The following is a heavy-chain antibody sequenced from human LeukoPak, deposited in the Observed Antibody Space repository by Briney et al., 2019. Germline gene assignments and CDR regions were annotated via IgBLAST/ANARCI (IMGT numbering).Heavy chain of an antibody. Sequence: SETLSLTCTVSGGSISSSSYYWGWIRQHPGKGLEWIGYIYYGGSTYYNPSLKSRVTISVDTSKNQFSLKLSSVTAADTAVYYCASGRYGYFDYWGQGTLVTVSS. CDR3: ASGRYGYFDY. CDR1: GGSISSSSYY. D-gene: IGHD5-18*01. V-gene: IGHV4-31*03. CDR2: IYYGGST. J-gene: IGHJ4*02.